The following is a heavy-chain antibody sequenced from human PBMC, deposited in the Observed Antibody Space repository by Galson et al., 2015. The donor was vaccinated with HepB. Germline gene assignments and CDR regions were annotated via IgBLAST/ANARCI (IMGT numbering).Heavy chain of an antibody. CDR1: GFTFSSSW. CDR3: STYTISIG. J-gene: IGHJ4*02. Sequence: SLRLSCAASGFTFSSSWMHWVRQVPGKGPVWVSCINSDGSTTSYADSVKGRFTISRDNAKNTLYLQMNSLRAEDTAVYYCSTYTISIGWGQGTLVTVSS. V-gene: IGHV3-74*01. D-gene: IGHD3-10*01. CDR2: INSDGSTT.